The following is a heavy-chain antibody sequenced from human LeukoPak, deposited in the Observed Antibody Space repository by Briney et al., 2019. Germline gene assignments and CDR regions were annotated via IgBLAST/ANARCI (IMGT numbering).Heavy chain of an antibody. CDR1: GFTFSIDS. D-gene: IGHD4-23*01. J-gene: IGHJ3*02. CDR3: GRGKTTVVTPPGTTVYDAFDI. V-gene: IGHV3-48*02. CDR2: ILSSISTI. Sequence: GGSLRLSCAASGFTFSIDSMNWVLQAPRNLMEWVSYILSSISTIYYAVSVKRRLTMSRDNANNSLYLQMKSVRDEDTAVYYCGRGKTTVVTPPGTTVYDAFDIWVQGTMVTVSS.